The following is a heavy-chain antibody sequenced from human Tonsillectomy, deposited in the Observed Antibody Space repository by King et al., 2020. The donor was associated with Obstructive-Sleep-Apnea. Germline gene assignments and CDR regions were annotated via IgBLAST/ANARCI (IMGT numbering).Heavy chain of an antibody. J-gene: IGHJ1*01. V-gene: IGHV5-10-1*03. Sequence: QLVQSGAEVKKPGESLRISCKGSGYSFTKYWISWVRQMPGKGLEWRGRIDPGDFYSDDNPSFPGHITISADKSISTAYLRWRGLKAADTAMYYCTRGTGDGSSWYGDNWGQGTLVTVSS. D-gene: IGHD6-13*01. CDR2: IDPGDFYS. CDR1: GYSFTKYW. CDR3: TRGTGDGSSWYGDN.